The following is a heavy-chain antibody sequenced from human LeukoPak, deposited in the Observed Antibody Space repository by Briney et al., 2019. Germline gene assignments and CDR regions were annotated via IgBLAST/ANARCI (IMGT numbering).Heavy chain of an antibody. CDR1: GYRFTNFD. V-gene: IGHV1-8*01. CDR3: ARGPRDSSSSDY. CDR2: MNPDNGNT. D-gene: IGHD6-13*01. Sequence: ASVRVSCKTSGYRFTNFDINWVRQAPGQGLEWMGWMNPDNGNTGYAQKFQGRVSMSGDTSISTAFMVLSSLRSDDTAVYFCARGPRDSSSSDYWGQGTLVTVSS. J-gene: IGHJ4*02.